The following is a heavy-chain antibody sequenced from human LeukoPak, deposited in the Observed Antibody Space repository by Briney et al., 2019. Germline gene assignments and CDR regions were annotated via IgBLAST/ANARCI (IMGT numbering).Heavy chain of an antibody. CDR2: INSDGSST. CDR3: ARGRGSGSYYNSPGWFDP. CDR1: GFTFSSYW. V-gene: IGHV3-74*01. J-gene: IGHJ5*02. D-gene: IGHD3-10*01. Sequence: GGSLRLSCAASGFTFSSYWMHWVRQAPGKGLVWVSRINSDGSSTSYADSVKGRFTISRDNAKNTLYLQMNSLRAEDTAVYYCARGRGSGSYYNSPGWFDPWGQGTLVTVSS.